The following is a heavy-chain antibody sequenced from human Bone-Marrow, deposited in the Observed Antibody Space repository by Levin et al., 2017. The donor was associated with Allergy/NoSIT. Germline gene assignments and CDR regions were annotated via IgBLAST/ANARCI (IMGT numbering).Heavy chain of an antibody. CDR2: IYSGGST. V-gene: IGHV3-53*01. CDR1: GFTVSSNY. J-gene: IGHJ4*02. CDR3: ARGLGGASGSYSYGY. Sequence: RGESLKISCAASGFTVSSNYMSWVRQAPGKGLEWVSVIYSGGSTYYSDSVKGRFTISRDNSKNTLYLQMNSLRAEDTAVYYCARGLGGASGSYSYGYWGQGTLVTVSS. D-gene: IGHD1-26*01.